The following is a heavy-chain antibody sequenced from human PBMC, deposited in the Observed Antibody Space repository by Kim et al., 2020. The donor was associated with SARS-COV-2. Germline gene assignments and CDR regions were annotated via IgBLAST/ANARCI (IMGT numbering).Heavy chain of an antibody. CDR2: INHSGST. Sequence: SETLSLTCAVYGGSFSGYYWSWIRQPPGKGLEWIGEINHSGSTNYNPSLKSRVTISVDTSKNQFSLKLSSVTAADTAVYYCARAFHREPVEQWLKVFDYWGQGTRVTVSS. CDR1: GGSFSGYY. J-gene: IGHJ4*02. D-gene: IGHD6-19*01. CDR3: ARAFHREPVEQWLKVFDY. V-gene: IGHV4-34*01.